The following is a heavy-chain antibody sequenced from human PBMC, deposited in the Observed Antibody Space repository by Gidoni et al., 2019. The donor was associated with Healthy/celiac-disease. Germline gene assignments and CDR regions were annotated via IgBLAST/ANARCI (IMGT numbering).Heavy chain of an antibody. Sequence: QVQLVESGGGVVQPGRSLRLSCAASGFTFRSYSMHWVRQAPGKGLEWVAVISYDGSNKYDADSVKGRFTISRDNSKNTLYLQMNSLRAEDTAVYYCARDEAAAGNPPYYYGMDVWGQGTTVTVSS. CDR1: GFTFRSYS. CDR2: ISYDGSNK. V-gene: IGHV3-30*04. J-gene: IGHJ6*02. D-gene: IGHD6-13*01. CDR3: ARDEAAAGNPPYYYGMDV.